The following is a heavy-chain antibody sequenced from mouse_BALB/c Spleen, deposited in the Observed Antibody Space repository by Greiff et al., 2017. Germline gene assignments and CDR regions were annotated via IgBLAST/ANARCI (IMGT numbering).Heavy chain of an antibody. V-gene: IGHV1S29*02. Sequence: EVQLQQSGPELVKPGASVKISCKASGYTFTDYNMHWVKQSHGKSLEWIGYIYPYNGGTGYNQKFKSKATLTVDNSSSTAYMELRSLTSEDSAVYYCARGDYDWCAYWGQGTLVTVSA. J-gene: IGHJ3*01. CDR2: IYPYNGGT. D-gene: IGHD2-4*01. CDR3: ARGDYDWCAY. CDR1: GYTFTDYN.